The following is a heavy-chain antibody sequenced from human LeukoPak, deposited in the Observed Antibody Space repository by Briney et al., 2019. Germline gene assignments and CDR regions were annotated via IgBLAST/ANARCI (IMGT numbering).Heavy chain of an antibody. D-gene: IGHD6-19*01. CDR3: VKDRTGWYSD. V-gene: IGHV3-64D*06. J-gene: IGHJ4*02. CDR2: ISSNGGST. Sequence: QPGGSLRLSCSASGFSFSTYDMHWVRQTPGKTLEYVSAISSNGGSTYYADSVKGRFAISRDNSKNTLYLQMSSLRAEDTAVYYCVKDRTGWYSDWGQGTLVTVSS. CDR1: GFSFSTYD.